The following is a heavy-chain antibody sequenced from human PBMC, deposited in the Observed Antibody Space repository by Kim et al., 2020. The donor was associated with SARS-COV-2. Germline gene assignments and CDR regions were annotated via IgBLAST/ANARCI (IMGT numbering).Heavy chain of an antibody. CDR3: AKLYSSGWYGDY. J-gene: IGHJ4*02. Sequence: YYADSVKWRFTISRDNSKNSLYLQMNSLRAEDTALYYCAKLYSSGWYGDYWGQGTLVTVSP. V-gene: IGHV3-43D*03. D-gene: IGHD6-19*01.